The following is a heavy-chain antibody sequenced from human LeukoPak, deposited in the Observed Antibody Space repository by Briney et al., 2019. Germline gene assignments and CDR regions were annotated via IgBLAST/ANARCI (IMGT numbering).Heavy chain of an antibody. D-gene: IGHD3-10*01. J-gene: IGHJ4*02. V-gene: IGHV4-59*01. CDR2: IYYSGST. Sequence: SETLSLTCTVSGGSISSYYWSWIRQPPGKGLEWIGYIYYSGSTNYNPSLKSRVTISVDTSKNQFSLKLSSVTAADTAVYYCARGGRGVIITSADWGQGTLVTVSS. CDR3: ARGGRGVIITSAD. CDR1: GGSISSYY.